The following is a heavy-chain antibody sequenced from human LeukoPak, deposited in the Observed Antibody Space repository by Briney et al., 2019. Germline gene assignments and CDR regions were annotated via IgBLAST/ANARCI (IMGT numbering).Heavy chain of an antibody. D-gene: IGHD2-2*02. CDR1: GYTFTSYS. Sequence: ASVKVSCKASGYTFTSYSINWVRQAPGQGLEWMEWISAYNGNTNYAQKFQGRVTLTRDTSTSTAYMELRSLRSDDTAVYFCARGMSGYTEDPFDIWGQGTVVTVSS. J-gene: IGHJ3*02. V-gene: IGHV1-18*04. CDR3: ARGMSGYTEDPFDI. CDR2: ISAYNGNT.